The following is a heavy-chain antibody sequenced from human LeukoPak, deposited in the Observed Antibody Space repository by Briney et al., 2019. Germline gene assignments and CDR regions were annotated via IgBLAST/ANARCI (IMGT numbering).Heavy chain of an antibody. Sequence: GGSLRLSRAASGFTFSSYGMHWVRQAPGKGLEWVAVISYDGSNKYYADSVKGRFTISRDNSKNTLYLQMNSLRAEDTAVYYCAKDSYCSSTSCLGLNWFDPWGQGTLVTVSS. J-gene: IGHJ5*02. CDR3: AKDSYCSSTSCLGLNWFDP. D-gene: IGHD2-2*01. CDR1: GFTFSSYG. CDR2: ISYDGSNK. V-gene: IGHV3-30*18.